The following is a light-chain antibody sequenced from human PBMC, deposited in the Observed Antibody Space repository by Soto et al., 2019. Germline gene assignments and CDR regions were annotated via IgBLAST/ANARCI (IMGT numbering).Light chain of an antibody. V-gene: IGKV3-15*01. CDR2: GAS. Sequence: EIVLTQSPATLSVSPGERATLSCRASQSVTTNLAWYQQKPGQAPRLLIYGASNRATGIPARFSGSGSATEFTLTINSLHSEDFAVYYCQKYNDWPPITFGQGTRLEIK. CDR3: QKYNDWPPIT. J-gene: IGKJ5*01. CDR1: QSVTTN.